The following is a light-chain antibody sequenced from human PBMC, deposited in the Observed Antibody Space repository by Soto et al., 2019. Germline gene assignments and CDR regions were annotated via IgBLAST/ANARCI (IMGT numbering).Light chain of an antibody. J-gene: IGLJ1*01. CDR3: SSYTKSNTLV. V-gene: IGLV2-14*01. Sequence: QSVLTQPASVSGSPGQSITISCTGTSSDVGGYNSVSWYQQHPGEAPKLMIYDITNRPSGVSDRFSGSQSGNTASLTISGLQAEDEADYYCSSYTKSNTLVFGAGTKVTVL. CDR1: SSDVGGYNS. CDR2: DIT.